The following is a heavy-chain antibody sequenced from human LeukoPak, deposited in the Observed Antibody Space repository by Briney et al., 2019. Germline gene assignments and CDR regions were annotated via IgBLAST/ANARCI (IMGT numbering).Heavy chain of an antibody. J-gene: IGHJ4*02. CDR2: IKQDGSEK. CDR3: ARVRGAYCGSDCYSNDY. Sequence: PGGSLRLSCAASGFTFSSYWMSWVRQAPGKGLEWVANIKQDGSEKYYVDSVKGRFTISRDNAKNSLYLQMNSLRAEDTAVYCCARVRGAYCGSDCYSNDYWGQGTLVTVSS. CDR1: GFTFSSYW. D-gene: IGHD2-21*01. V-gene: IGHV3-7*01.